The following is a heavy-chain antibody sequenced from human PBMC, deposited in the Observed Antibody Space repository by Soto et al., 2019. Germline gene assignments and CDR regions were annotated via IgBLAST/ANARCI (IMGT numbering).Heavy chain of an antibody. CDR1: GFTFSSYA. V-gene: IGHV3-30-3*01. CDR3: ARGQRGSSHMGYYYYYYGMDL. D-gene: IGHD6-6*01. J-gene: IGHJ6*02. Sequence: GGSLRLSCAASGFTFSSYAMHWVRQAPGKGLEWVAVISYDGSNKYYADSVKGRFTISRDNSKNTLYLQMNSLRAEDTAVYYCARGQRGSSHMGYYYYYYGMDLWAKGPRSPSP. CDR2: ISYDGSNK.